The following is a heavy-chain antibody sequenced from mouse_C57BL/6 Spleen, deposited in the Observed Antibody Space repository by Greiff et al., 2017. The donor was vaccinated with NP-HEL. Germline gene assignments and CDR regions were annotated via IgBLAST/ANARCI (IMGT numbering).Heavy chain of an antibody. CDR2: INPSNGGT. J-gene: IGHJ4*01. CDR1: GYTFTSYW. Sequence: QVQLQQPGTELVKPGASVKLSCKASGYTFTSYWMHWVKQRPGQGLEWIGNINPSNGGTNYNEKFKSKATLTVDKSSSTAYMQLSSLTSEDSAVYYCARDLYDGYYGYYAMDYWGQGTSVTVSS. D-gene: IGHD2-3*01. V-gene: IGHV1-53*01. CDR3: ARDLYDGYYGYYAMDY.